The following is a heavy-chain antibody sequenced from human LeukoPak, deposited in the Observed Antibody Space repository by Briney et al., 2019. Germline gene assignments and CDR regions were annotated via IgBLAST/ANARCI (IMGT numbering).Heavy chain of an antibody. CDR1: GFTFDDYA. Sequence: PGRSLRLSSAASGFTFDDYAMHWVRQAPGKGLEWVSGISWNSGSIGYADSVKGRFTISRDNAKNSLYLQMNSLRAEDTALYYCAKARGVYGDYAYFDYWGQGTLVTVSS. CDR3: AKARGVYGDYAYFDY. D-gene: IGHD4-17*01. V-gene: IGHV3-9*01. CDR2: ISWNSGSI. J-gene: IGHJ4*02.